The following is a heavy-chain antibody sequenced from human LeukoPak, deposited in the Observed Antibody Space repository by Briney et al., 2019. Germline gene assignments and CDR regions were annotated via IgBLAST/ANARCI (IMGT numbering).Heavy chain of an antibody. Sequence: GGSLRLSCAAYGFTFSSYAMSWVRQAPGKGLEWVSAISGSGGSTYYADSVKGRFTISRDNSKNTLYLQMNSLRAEDTAVYYCAKGIVGAARKINFFDYWGQGTLVTVSS. V-gene: IGHV3-23*01. J-gene: IGHJ4*02. D-gene: IGHD1-26*01. CDR2: ISGSGGST. CDR3: AKGIVGAARKINFFDY. CDR1: GFTFSSYA.